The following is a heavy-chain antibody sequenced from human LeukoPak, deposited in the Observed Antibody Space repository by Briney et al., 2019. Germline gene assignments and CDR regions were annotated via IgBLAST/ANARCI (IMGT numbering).Heavy chain of an antibody. CDR1: GGSFSGYY. Sequence: SETLSLTCAVYGGSFSGYYWSWIRQPPGKGLEWIGEINHSGSTNYNPSLKSRVTISVDTSKNQFSLKLSSVTAADTAVYYCASVWTSVVTYFDYWGQGTLVTVSS. J-gene: IGHJ4*02. CDR3: ASVWTSVVTYFDY. D-gene: IGHD4-23*01. CDR2: INHSGST. V-gene: IGHV4-34*01.